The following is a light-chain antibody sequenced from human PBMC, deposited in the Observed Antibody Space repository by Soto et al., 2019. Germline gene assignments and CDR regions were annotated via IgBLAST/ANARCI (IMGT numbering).Light chain of an antibody. CDR2: GIS. CDR3: RQHGQWPIT. CDR1: QSVNSN. Sequence: EIVMTQSPATLSVSPGERATLSCRASQSVNSNYLAWYQQKPGQAPRLLIYGISKRATDIPDRFSGSGAGTEFTLTISSLQPEDFATYYCRQHGQWPITFGQGTRLKLK. J-gene: IGKJ5*01. V-gene: IGKV3D-15*01.